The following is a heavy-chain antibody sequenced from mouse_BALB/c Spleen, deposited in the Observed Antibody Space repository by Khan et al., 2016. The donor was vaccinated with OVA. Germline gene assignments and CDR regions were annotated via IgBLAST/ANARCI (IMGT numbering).Heavy chain of an antibody. J-gene: IGHJ4*01. CDR2: IWSDGST. D-gene: IGHD2-14*01. CDR3: SRHPSYHYNFMDS. CDR1: GFSLTNYG. Sequence: QVQLQQSGPGLAAPSQSLSITCTISGFSLTNYGVHWIRQPPGKGLEWLVVIWSDGSTTYNSALQSRLTITKDNSQSQVFLKMNGLQTDDTAIYFCSRHPSYHYNFMDSWGQGTSVTVSS. V-gene: IGHV2-6-1*01.